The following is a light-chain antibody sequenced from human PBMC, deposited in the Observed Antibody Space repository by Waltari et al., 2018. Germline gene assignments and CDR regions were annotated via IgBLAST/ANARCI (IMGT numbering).Light chain of an antibody. CDR3: QQYGSSPRT. CDR1: QSVSNNY. V-gene: IGKV3-20*01. J-gene: IGKJ5*01. CDR2: GAS. Sequence: EVVLTQSPGTLSLSPGERATLSCKASQSVSNNYLAWYQQKLGQAPRLLIYGASSRATGIPDRFSGGGSGTDFALTISRLEPEDFAVYYCQQYGSSPRTFGQGTRLEIK.